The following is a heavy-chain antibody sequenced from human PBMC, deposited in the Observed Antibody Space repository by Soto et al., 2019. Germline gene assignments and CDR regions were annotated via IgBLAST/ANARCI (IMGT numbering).Heavy chain of an antibody. CDR3: AKKKGQWLVQYYYYMDV. Sequence: VGSLRLSCAASGFTFSSYAMSWVRQAPGKGLEWVSAISGSGGSTYYADSVKGRFTISRDNSKNTLYLQMNSLRAEDTAVYYCAKKKGQWLVQYYYYMDVWGKGTTVTVSS. V-gene: IGHV3-23*01. CDR1: GFTFSSYA. CDR2: ISGSGGST. J-gene: IGHJ6*03. D-gene: IGHD6-19*01.